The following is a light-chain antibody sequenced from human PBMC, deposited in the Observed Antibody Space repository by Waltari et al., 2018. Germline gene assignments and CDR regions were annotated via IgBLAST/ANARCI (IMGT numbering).Light chain of an antibody. V-gene: IGLV2-8*01. CDR2: EVT. Sequence: QSALTQPPSASGSPGQSVTISCTGTSTDIGFYNYVSWYQQHPGKAPKLLIYEVTERPSGVPDRFSGSKSGNTASLTVSGLQGEDEADYYCASFAGSNNLFGGGTKLTVL. CDR1: STDIGFYNY. CDR3: ASFAGSNNL. J-gene: IGLJ2*01.